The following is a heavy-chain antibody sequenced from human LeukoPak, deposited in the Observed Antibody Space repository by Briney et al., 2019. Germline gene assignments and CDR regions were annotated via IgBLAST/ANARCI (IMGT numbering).Heavy chain of an antibody. CDR3: ARDHNWNDAGGFDY. J-gene: IGHJ4*02. CDR1: GGSISSYY. V-gene: IGHV4-59*01. Sequence: PSETLSITCTVSGGSISSYYWSWIRQPPGKGLEWIGYIYYSGSTNYNPSLKSRVTISVDTSKNQFSLKLSSVTAADTAVYYRARDHNWNDAGGFDYWGLGTLVTVSS. CDR2: IYYSGST. D-gene: IGHD1-1*01.